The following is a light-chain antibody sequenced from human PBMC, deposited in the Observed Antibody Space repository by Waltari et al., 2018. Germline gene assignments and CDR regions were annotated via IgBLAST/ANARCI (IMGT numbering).Light chain of an antibody. CDR1: SSDVGRYNY. CDR2: DVS. V-gene: IGLV2-14*03. CDR3: SSYTASRLYV. J-gene: IGLJ1*01. Sequence: QSALTQPASVSGSPGQSITISCTGTSSDVGRYNYVSWYQQYPGKAPKLVIHDVSSRPSGTSDRFSGSKSGNTASLIISGLQADDEADYYCSSYTASRLYVFGTGTKVTVL.